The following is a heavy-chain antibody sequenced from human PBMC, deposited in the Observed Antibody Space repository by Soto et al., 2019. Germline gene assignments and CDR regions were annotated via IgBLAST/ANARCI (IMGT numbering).Heavy chain of an antibody. D-gene: IGHD3-3*01. J-gene: IGHJ5*02. CDR1: GYTFTGYY. V-gene: IGHV1-2*01. CDR3: ARDKKDVFGFDP. Sequence: QVQLVQSGAEVKKPGASVKVSCKASGYTFTGYYMHWVRQAPGQGLEWMGWINPNSGGTNYAQKFQGRGTSTRDTSISTADRERSMLRSDDTAVYCCARDKKDVFGFDPWGRGTLVTVSS. CDR2: INPNSGGT.